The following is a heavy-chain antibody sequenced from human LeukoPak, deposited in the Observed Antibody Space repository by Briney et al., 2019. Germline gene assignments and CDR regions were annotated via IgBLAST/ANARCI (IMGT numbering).Heavy chain of an antibody. CDR3: ASPHGASYYYFGY. V-gene: IGHV1-46*01. Sequence: ASVKVSCKASGYMFTTSFMHWVRQAPGQGLEWMGVINPSGTSTDYAQKFQGRVTMTRDTSTNTVYMELSSLRSEDTAVYYCASPHGASYYYFGYWGQGTLVTVSS. CDR2: INPSGTST. CDR1: GYMFTTSF. D-gene: IGHD2-15*01. J-gene: IGHJ4*02.